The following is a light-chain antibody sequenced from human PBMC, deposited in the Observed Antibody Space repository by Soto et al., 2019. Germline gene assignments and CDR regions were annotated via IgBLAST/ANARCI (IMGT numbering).Light chain of an antibody. V-gene: IGLV2-14*01. J-gene: IGLJ2*01. CDR2: EVI. Sequence: QSALTQPASVSGSPGQSITISCTGTSSGVGGYNYVSWYQQHPGKAPKLMIYEVIHRPSGVSNRFSGSKSGNTASLNISGLQAEDEADYYCSSWTSSSTLLFGGGTKVTVL. CDR1: SSGVGGYNY. CDR3: SSWTSSSTLL.